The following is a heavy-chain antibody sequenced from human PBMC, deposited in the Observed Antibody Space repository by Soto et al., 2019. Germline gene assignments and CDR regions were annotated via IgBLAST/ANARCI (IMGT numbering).Heavy chain of an antibody. CDR3: ARPLSWRAPGGYVTPGY. V-gene: IGHV5-51*03. J-gene: IGHJ4*02. CDR2: IYPGDSDT. CDR1: GYSFTSYW. Sequence: EVQLVQSGAEVKKPGESLKISCKGSGYSFTSYWIGWVRQMPGKGLEWMGIIYPGDSDTRYSPSFQGQVTISADKSISSGYLQWSSLKASATAMYHCARPLSWRAPGGYVTPGYWGEGTLVTVSS. D-gene: IGHD5-12*01.